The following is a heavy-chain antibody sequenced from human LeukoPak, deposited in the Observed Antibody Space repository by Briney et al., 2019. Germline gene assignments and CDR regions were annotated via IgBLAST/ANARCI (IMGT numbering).Heavy chain of an antibody. V-gene: IGHV4-59*01. CDR1: GGSFSGYY. D-gene: IGHD6-13*01. J-gene: IGHJ4*02. CDR3: ARRTYTIAAAGTEVGYFDY. CDR2: IYYSGST. Sequence: SETLSLTCAVYGGSFSGYYWSWIRQPPGKGLEWIGYIYYSGSTNYNPSLKSRVTISVDASKNQFSLKLSSVTAADTAVYYCARRTYTIAAAGTEVGYFDYWGQGTLVTVSS.